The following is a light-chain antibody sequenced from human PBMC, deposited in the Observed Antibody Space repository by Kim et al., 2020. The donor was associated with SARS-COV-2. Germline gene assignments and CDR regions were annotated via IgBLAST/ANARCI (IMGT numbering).Light chain of an antibody. CDR2: KAS. Sequence: SVGDRVTITCRASQTISSWLAWYQQKPGKAPKVLIYKASNLESGVPSRFSGSGSGTEFTLTISSLQPDDFATYYCQQYNSNSPAWTFGQGTKVDIK. V-gene: IGKV1-5*03. CDR1: QTISSW. J-gene: IGKJ1*01. CDR3: QQYNSNSPAWT.